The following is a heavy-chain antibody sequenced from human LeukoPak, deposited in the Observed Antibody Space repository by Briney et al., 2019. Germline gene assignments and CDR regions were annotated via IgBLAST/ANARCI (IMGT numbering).Heavy chain of an antibody. CDR2: IKSKTDGRKT. J-gene: IGHJ4*02. Sequence: PGQSLRLSCAASGFTFSNAWLSCVREAPGKALEHARRIKSKTDGRKTDYAAPVKGRFTISRDNSKNTLYLQMNSLKTEYTAVYYCTTIHKDYWGQGTLVTVSS. CDR1: GFTFSNAW. V-gene: IGHV3-15*01. CDR3: TTIHKDY.